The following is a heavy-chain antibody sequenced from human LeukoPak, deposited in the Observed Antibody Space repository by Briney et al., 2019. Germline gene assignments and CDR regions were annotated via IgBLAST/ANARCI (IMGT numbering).Heavy chain of an antibody. Sequence: GGSLRLSCAASGFTFSSYWMSWVRQAPGKGLEWVANIKQDGSEKYYVDSVKGRFTISRDNAKNSLYLQMNSLRAEDTAVYYCARDPAHYGSGRDDGYWGQGTLVTVSS. CDR2: IKQDGSEK. J-gene: IGHJ4*02. CDR1: GFTFSSYW. CDR3: ARDPAHYGSGRDDGY. D-gene: IGHD3-10*01. V-gene: IGHV3-7*01.